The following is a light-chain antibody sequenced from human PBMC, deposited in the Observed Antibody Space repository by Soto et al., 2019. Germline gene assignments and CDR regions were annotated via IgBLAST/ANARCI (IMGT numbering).Light chain of an antibody. CDR1: QSINSY. J-gene: IGKJ1*01. CDR2: GAS. V-gene: IGKV1-39*01. Sequence: QMTQSPSSLSASVGDRVTISCRASQSINSYLTWYQQKPGKAPKLLIYGASTLQSGVPSRFSGSASGTDSTLTISSLQPDDSATYYFQQNNLNSWTFGQGTKVEIK. CDR3: QQNNLNSWT.